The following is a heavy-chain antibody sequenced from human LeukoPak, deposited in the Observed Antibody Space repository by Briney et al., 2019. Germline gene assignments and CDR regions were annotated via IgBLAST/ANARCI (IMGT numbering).Heavy chain of an antibody. V-gene: IGHV4-59*01. Sequence: SETLSLTCTVSGGSINSYYWNWIRQPPGKGLEWIGFIYSSGSTNYNPSLKSRVTISVDTSKNRFSLKLNSVTAADTAVYYCARSTRYQLLSISYYHYGMDVWGQGTTVTVSS. CDR1: GGSINSYY. D-gene: IGHD2-2*01. CDR2: IYSSGST. CDR3: ARSTRYQLLSISYYHYGMDV. J-gene: IGHJ6*02.